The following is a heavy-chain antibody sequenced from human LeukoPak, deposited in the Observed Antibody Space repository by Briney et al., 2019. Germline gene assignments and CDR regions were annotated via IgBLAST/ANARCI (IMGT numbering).Heavy chain of an antibody. D-gene: IGHD2-8*02. Sequence: GGSLRLSGAASGFTFSSYEMNWVRQAPGEGLEWISYISNSGTIMYYADSVKGRFTISRDDAKSSLYLQLNSLRAEDTAVYYCTLVPLGWGQGTLVTVSS. J-gene: IGHJ4*02. V-gene: IGHV3-48*03. CDR2: ISNSGTIM. CDR3: TLVPLG. CDR1: GFTFSSYE.